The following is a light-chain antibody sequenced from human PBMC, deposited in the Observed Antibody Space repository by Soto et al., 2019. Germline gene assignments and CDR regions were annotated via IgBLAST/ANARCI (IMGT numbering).Light chain of an antibody. CDR2: DVS. CDR3: SSYTGSSTYV. Sequence: SVLTRPASVSGSPGHAITISCTGNSSDVGGYNYVSWYQQHPGKAPKLMIYDVSNPPSGVSNRFSGSKSGNTASLTISWFQTEDESDYYCSSYTGSSTYVFGTGNKVTV. CDR1: SSDVGGYNY. J-gene: IGLJ1*01. V-gene: IGLV2-14*03.